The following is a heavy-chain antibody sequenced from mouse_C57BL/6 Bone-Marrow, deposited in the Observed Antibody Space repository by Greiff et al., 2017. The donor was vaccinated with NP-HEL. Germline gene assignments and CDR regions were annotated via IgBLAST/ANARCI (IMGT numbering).Heavy chain of an antibody. CDR2: INPNNGGT. V-gene: IGHV1-26*01. CDR1: GYTFTDYY. J-gene: IGHJ4*01. Sequence: EVQLQQSGPELVKPGASVKISCKASGYTFTDYYMNWVKQSHGKSLEWIGDINPNNGGTSYNQKFKGTATLTVDKSSSTAYMELRSLTSEDSAVYYCARDYAMDYWGQGTSVTVSS. CDR3: ARDYAMDY.